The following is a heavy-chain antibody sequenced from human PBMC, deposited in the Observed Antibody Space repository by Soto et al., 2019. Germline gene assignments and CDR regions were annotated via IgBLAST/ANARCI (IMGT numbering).Heavy chain of an antibody. V-gene: IGHV1-69*01. CDR2: IVPLCGSA. CDR1: GGTFSDYA. Sequence: QVQLVQSGAEVKKPGSAVKVSCKASGGTFSDYAIMWVRQAPGQGLEWMGGIVPLCGSANYAHKVQGRVIITADESRSTSYMALSSLRSDVSAVYYCARGLWISHNGVNYFYLGRDVGGQGTTVTVS. D-gene: IGHD5-12*01. CDR3: ARGLWISHNGVNYFYLGRDV. J-gene: IGHJ6*02.